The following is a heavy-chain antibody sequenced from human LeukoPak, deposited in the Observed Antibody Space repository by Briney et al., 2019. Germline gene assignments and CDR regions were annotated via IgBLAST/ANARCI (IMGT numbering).Heavy chain of an antibody. CDR2: ISVYTDNT. CDR1: GYTFTTYG. J-gene: IGHJ4*02. Sequence: GASVKVSCKASGYTFTTYGITWGRQAPGQGLEWMGWISVYTDNTNYVQKRQGRVTMTTDTSTRTAYMELRGLRSDDTALYHCARGGDTAMARYRPFDYWGQGTLVTVSS. D-gene: IGHD5-18*01. V-gene: IGHV1-18*01. CDR3: ARGGDTAMARYRPFDY.